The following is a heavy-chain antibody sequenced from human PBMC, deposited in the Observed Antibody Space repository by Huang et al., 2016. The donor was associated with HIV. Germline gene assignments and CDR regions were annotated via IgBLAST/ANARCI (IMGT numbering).Heavy chain of an antibody. CDR2: IYYSGST. D-gene: IGHD3-22*01. J-gene: IGHJ3*02. Sequence: QLQLQGSGPGLVKPSETLSLTCTVSGGSLTSSSYYWGWIRQPPGKGLEWVGSIYYSGSTDDNPSLKSRVTVSVDTSKNPFSLKLSSVTAADTAVYYCARHFSYYDSSGYTPWDAFDIWGQGTMVTVSS. CDR3: ARHFSYYDSSGYTPWDAFDI. V-gene: IGHV4-39*01. CDR1: GGSLTSSSYY.